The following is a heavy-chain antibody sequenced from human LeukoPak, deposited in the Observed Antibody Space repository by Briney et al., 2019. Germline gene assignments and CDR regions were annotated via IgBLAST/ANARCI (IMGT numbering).Heavy chain of an antibody. V-gene: IGHV3-23*01. CDR3: AKPLVSDYYDSSGYWGY. J-gene: IGHJ4*02. Sequence: GGSLRLSCAAYGFTFSSYAMSWVRQAPGKGLEWVSAISGSGDSTYYSDSVKGRFTISRDNSKNTLYVQMNSLRAEDTGVYYCAKPLVSDYYDSSGYWGYWGQGTLVTVSS. CDR1: GFTFSSYA. D-gene: IGHD3-22*01. CDR2: ISGSGDST.